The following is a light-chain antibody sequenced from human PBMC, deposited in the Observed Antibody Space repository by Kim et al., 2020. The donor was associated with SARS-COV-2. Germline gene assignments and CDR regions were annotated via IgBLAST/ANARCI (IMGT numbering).Light chain of an antibody. V-gene: IGLV8-61*01. Sequence: GGTVTLTCGLNSGSVSSNYYPSWYQQTPGQAPRTLIYNTNTRSSGVPDRFSGSILGNKAALTITGAQADDESDYYCVLYMGSGIWVFGGGTKVTVL. CDR2: NTN. CDR1: SGSVSSNYY. J-gene: IGLJ3*02. CDR3: VLYMGSGIWV.